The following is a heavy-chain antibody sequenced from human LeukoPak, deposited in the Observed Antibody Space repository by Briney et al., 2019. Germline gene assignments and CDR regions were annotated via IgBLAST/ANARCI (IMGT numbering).Heavy chain of an antibody. CDR2: IYHSGST. J-gene: IGHJ3*02. V-gene: IGHV4-38-2*01. CDR3: ARQGRSSSSEPFDI. D-gene: IGHD6-13*01. Sequence: SETLSLTCAVSGYSISSGYYWGWIRQPPREGLEWIGSIYHSGSTYYNPSLKSRVTISVDTSKNQFSLKLSSVTAADTAVYYCARQGRSSSSEPFDIWGQGTMVTVSS. CDR1: GYSISSGYY.